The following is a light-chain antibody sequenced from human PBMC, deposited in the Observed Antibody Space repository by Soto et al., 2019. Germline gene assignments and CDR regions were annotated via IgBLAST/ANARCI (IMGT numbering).Light chain of an antibody. CDR1: SSDVGGYNY. CDR2: EVS. CDR3: SSYTGSSTYV. J-gene: IGLJ1*01. V-gene: IGLV2-14*01. Sequence: QSVLTQPASVSGSPGQSITISCTGTSSDVGGYNYVSWYQQHPGKAPKLMIYEVSNRPSGVSNRFSGSKSGNTASLTISGLQAEDEGDYYCSSYTGSSTYVFGSGTKVTVL.